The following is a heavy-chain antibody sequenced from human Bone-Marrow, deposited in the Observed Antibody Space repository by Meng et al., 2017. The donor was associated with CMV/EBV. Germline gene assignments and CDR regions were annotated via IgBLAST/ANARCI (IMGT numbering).Heavy chain of an antibody. J-gene: IGHJ4*02. CDR1: GYTFTTFD. Sequence: ASVKVSCKTSGYTFTTFDINWVRQAPGQGLEWMALISAYSGDTKYAQKFQGRVTLTPDTSTRTAYMEIRSLRSDDTAVYFCARGGGDDGLGFWGQGALVTVSS. CDR2: ISAYSGDT. CDR3: ARGGGDDGLGF. D-gene: IGHD3-10*01. V-gene: IGHV1-18*01.